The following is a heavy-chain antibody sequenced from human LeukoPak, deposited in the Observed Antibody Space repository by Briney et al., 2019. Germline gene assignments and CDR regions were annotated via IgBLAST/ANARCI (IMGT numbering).Heavy chain of an antibody. D-gene: IGHD7-27*01. CDR1: GYTFTSYA. Sequence: SVKVSCKASGYTFTSYAMNWVRQAPGQGLEWMGGIIPIFHTTHYAQKFQGRVTITADESMSTVYVELRSLTSEDTAVYFCARGRGDGMGRYLDLWGRGTLVTVSS. V-gene: IGHV1-69*13. CDR2: IIPIFHTT. CDR3: ARGRGDGMGRYLDL. J-gene: IGHJ2*01.